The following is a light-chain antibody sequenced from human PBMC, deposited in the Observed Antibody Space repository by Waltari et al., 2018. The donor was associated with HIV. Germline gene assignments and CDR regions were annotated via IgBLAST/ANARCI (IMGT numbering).Light chain of an antibody. CDR3: QLWDGTGDHPGV. Sequence: SYVLTQPPSVSVAPGKTARITCGGNNIGSKGVHWYQQKPGQAPVLVIYYDSHRPSGIPWRSSGSKSGITATLTISRVEAGDEADYYCQLWDGTGDHPGVFGTGTQVTVL. CDR2: YDS. CDR1: NIGSKG. J-gene: IGLJ1*01. V-gene: IGLV3-21*04.